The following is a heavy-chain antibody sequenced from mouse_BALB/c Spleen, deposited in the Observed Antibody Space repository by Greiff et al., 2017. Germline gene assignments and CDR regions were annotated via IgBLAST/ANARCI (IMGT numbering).Heavy chain of an antibody. CDR2: IDPANGNT. D-gene: IGHD2-12*01. Sequence: VHVKQSGAELVKPGASVKLSCTASGFNIKDTYMHWVKQRPEQGLEWIGRIDPANGNTKYDPKFQGKATITADTSSNTAYLQLSSLTSEDTAVYYCAREGPYYSSFAYWGQGTLVTVSA. V-gene: IGHV14-3*02. J-gene: IGHJ3*01. CDR3: AREGPYYSSFAY. CDR1: GFNIKDTY.